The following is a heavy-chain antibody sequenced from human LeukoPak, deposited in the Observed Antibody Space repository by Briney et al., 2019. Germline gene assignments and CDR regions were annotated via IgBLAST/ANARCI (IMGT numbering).Heavy chain of an antibody. CDR3: ARHNFAFGAYYYYGMDV. CDR2: MYTSGGA. Sequence: SETLSLTCSVSGGSISGYYWSWIRQPAGKGLEWIGRMYTSGGAYYKPSLRSRVTMSVDTSKNQISLEVQSVTAAGTAVYYCARHNFAFGAYYYYGMDVWGQGTTVTVSS. V-gene: IGHV4-4*07. CDR1: GGSISGYY. D-gene: IGHD3-10*01. J-gene: IGHJ6*02.